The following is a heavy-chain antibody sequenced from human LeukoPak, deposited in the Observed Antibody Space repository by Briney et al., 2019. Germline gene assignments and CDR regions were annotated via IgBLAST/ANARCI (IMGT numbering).Heavy chain of an antibody. V-gene: IGHV1-18*01. J-gene: IGHJ5*02. CDR3: ARVWDSRNNYFDP. Sequence: PWASVKVTCKASGYTFTGYGISWVRQAPGQGLEWMGWTSAHNDDTNYAETLQGRLTMTTDISTSTAYMELTSLRSDDTAFYYCARVWDSRNNYFDPWGQGTPVTVSS. CDR2: TSAHNDDT. CDR1: GYTFTGYG. D-gene: IGHD3-16*01.